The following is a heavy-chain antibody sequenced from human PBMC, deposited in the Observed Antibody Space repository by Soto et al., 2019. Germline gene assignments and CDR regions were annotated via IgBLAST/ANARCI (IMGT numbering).Heavy chain of an antibody. V-gene: IGHV4-59*01. CDR1: GGSISSYY. D-gene: IGHD6-19*01. CDR2: IYYSGST. Sequence: SETLSLTCTVSGGSISSYYWSWIRQPPGKGLEWIGYIYYSGSTNYNPSLKSRVTISVDTSKNQFSLKLSSVTAADTAVYYCARESSGWQLKGWSDPWGQGTLVTVSS. J-gene: IGHJ5*02. CDR3: ARESSGWQLKGWSDP.